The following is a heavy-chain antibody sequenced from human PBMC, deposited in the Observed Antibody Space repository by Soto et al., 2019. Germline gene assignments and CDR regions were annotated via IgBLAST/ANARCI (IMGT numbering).Heavy chain of an antibody. D-gene: IGHD3-10*01. J-gene: IGHJ4*02. CDR1: GYTFTSYD. Sequence: ASVKVSCKASGYTFTSYDINCVRQATGQGLEWMGWMNPNTGDTGYAQRFQGRVTMTRNTSKSTAYMELSSLRSEDSAMYYCATSHGSGSYPGDYWGQGTLVTVSS. CDR2: MNPNTGDT. V-gene: IGHV1-8*01. CDR3: ATSHGSGSYPGDY.